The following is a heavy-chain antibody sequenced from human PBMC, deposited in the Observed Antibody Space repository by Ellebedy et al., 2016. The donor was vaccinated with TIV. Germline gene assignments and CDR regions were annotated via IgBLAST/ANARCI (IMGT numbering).Heavy chain of an antibody. CDR2: INHSGTT. D-gene: IGHD3-3*01. CDR1: GGSFDPSY. CDR3: VWRSYYHY. Sequence: MPSETLSLTCAVYGGSFDPSYWSWIRQPPGKGLEWIGEINHSGTTTYSPSLRSRATISLDTSKNELSLEVTSVTAADTAMYYCVWRSYYHYWGQGTLVYVSS. J-gene: IGHJ4*02. V-gene: IGHV4-34*01.